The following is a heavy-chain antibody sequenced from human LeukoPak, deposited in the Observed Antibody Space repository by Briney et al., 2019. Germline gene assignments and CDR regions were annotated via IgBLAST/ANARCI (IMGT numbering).Heavy chain of an antibody. J-gene: IGHJ4*02. Sequence: SETLSLTCTVSGGSISSYYWSWIRQPAGKGLEWIGRIYTSGSTNYNPSLKSRVTMSVDTSKNQFSLRLSSVTAADTAVYYCARDPHSSGYYYSDYWGQGTLVTVSS. CDR2: IYTSGST. D-gene: IGHD3-22*01. CDR1: GGSISSYY. V-gene: IGHV4-4*07. CDR3: ARDPHSSGYYYSDY.